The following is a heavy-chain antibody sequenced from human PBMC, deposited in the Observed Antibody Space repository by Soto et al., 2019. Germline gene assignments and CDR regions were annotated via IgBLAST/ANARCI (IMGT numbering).Heavy chain of an antibody. CDR1: GFTFDTYS. V-gene: IGHV3-43*01. CDR3: AKAIPQFSAYAQIGS. J-gene: IGHJ4*02. Sequence: PGGSLRLSCAASGFTFDTYSMNWVRQVPGKGLEWVSLISWDGGTTYYADSVKGRLTISRDNSKNSLYLQMISLRPEDTALYYCAKAIPQFSAYAQIGSWGQGTLVTVSS. D-gene: IGHD5-12*01. CDR2: ISWDGGTT.